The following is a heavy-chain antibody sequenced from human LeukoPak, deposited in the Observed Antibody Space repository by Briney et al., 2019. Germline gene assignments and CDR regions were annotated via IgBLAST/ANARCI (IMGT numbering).Heavy chain of an antibody. V-gene: IGHV1-69*06. Sequence: SVKVSCKASGGTFSSYAITWVRQAPGQGLEWMGGIIPIFGTANYAQKFQGRVTITADKSTSTAYMELSSLRSEDTAVYYCARAGGQLVHGSGYFEYWGQGTLVTVSS. J-gene: IGHJ4*02. CDR3: ARAGGQLVHGSGYFEY. D-gene: IGHD1-1*01. CDR1: GGTFSSYA. CDR2: IIPIFGTA.